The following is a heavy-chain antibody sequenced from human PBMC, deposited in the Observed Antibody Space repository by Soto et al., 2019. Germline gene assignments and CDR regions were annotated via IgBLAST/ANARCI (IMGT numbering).Heavy chain of an antibody. CDR2: IYYSGST. CDR3: ARVGLNGTGWFDP. J-gene: IGHJ5*02. V-gene: IGHV4-59*01. D-gene: IGHD1-20*01. Sequence: QVQLQESGPGLVKPSETLSLTCTVSGGSISSYYWSWIRQPPGKGLEWIGYIYYSGSTNYNPSLKSRVTIAVDTSKNQFSLKLSSVTAADTAVYYCARVGLNGTGWFDPWGQGTLVTVSS. CDR1: GGSISSYY.